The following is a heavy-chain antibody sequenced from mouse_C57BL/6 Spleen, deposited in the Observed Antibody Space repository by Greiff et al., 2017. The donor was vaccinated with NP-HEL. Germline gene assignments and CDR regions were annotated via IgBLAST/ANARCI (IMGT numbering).Heavy chain of an antibody. J-gene: IGHJ1*03. CDR3: ARGGSSHWYFDV. Sequence: QVQLQQSGAELVRPGASVKLSCKASGYTFTDYYINWVKQRPGQGLEWIARIYPGSGNTYYNEKFKGKATLTAEKSSSTAYMQLSSLTSEDSAVYFCARGGSSHWYFDVWGTGTTVTVSS. CDR1: GYTFTDYY. CDR2: IYPGSGNT. D-gene: IGHD1-1*01. V-gene: IGHV1-76*01.